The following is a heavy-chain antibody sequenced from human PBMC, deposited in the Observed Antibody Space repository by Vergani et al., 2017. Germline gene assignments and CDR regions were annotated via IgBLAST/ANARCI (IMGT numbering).Heavy chain of an antibody. J-gene: IGHJ4*01. CDR3: TRSECSGTTCDGHYFDL. Sequence: EVQLVESGGGLAQPGGSLRVSCSASGFRVTTYYMSWVRQAPGKGLEWVSVIKSDGRTSYAESVRGRFTISRDTSRNAVYLQMNILRVEDTGVYYCTRSECSGTTCDGHYFDLWGHGILVTVSS. CDR1: GFRVTTYY. D-gene: IGHD2-15*01. CDR2: IKSDGRT. V-gene: IGHV3-66*02.